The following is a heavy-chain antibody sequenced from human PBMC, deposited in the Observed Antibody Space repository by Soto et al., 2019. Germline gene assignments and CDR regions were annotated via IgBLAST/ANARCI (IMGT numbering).Heavy chain of an antibody. CDR2: IYYSGST. D-gene: IGHD3-3*01. CDR1: GGSISSYY. V-gene: IGHV4-59*01. CDR3: ARLGFDYDFLSGYYNVHHYYGIDV. J-gene: IGHJ6*02. Sequence: TSETLSLTCTVSGGSISSYYWSWIRQPPGKGLEWIGYIYYSGSTNYNPSLKSRVTISVDTSKNQFSLKLSSVTAADTATYYCARLGFDYDFLSGYYNVHHYYGIDVWGQGTTVTVSS.